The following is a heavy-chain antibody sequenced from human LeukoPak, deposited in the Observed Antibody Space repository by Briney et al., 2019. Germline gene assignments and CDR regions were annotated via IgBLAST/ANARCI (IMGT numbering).Heavy chain of an antibody. Sequence: GGSLRLSCAASGFTFSSYGMHWVRQAPGKGLEWVAVIWYDGSNKYYADSVKGRFTISRDNSKNTLYLQMNSLRAEDTPVYYCARDPVLLWFGELDYWGQGTLVTVSS. J-gene: IGHJ4*02. D-gene: IGHD3-10*01. CDR1: GFTFSSYG. CDR3: ARDPVLLWFGELDY. V-gene: IGHV3-33*01. CDR2: IWYDGSNK.